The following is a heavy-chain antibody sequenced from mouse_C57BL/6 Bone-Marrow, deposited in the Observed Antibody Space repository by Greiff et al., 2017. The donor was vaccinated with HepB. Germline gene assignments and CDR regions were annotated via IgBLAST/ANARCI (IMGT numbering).Heavy chain of an antibody. J-gene: IGHJ4*01. CDR2: ITPNNGGT. Sequence: EVQLQQSGPELVKPGASVKITCKASGYTFTDYNMDWVKQSHGKSLEWIGDITPNNGGTIYNQKFKGKATLTVDKSSSTAYMELRSLTSEDTAVYYWARGTTVLATDYAMDYWGQGTSVTGSS. V-gene: IGHV1-18*01. CDR3: ARGTTVLATDYAMDY. CDR1: GYTFTDYN. D-gene: IGHD1-1*01.